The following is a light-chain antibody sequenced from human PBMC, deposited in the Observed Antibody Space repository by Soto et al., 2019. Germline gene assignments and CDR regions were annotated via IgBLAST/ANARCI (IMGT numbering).Light chain of an antibody. CDR2: DAS. V-gene: IGKV3-20*01. J-gene: IGKJ4*01. CDR1: QSVSSKY. Sequence: EIVLTQSPGTLSLSPGERATLSCKASQSVSSKYLAWYQHKPGQAPRLVIYDASSRATGLPDRFSGSGSGTDFTLTISRLEPEDFAFYYCHHYGSSFGGGTKVDIK. CDR3: HHYGSS.